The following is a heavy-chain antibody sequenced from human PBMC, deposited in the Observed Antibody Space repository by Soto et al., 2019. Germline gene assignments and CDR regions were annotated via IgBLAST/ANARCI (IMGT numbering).Heavy chain of an antibody. D-gene: IGHD5-12*01. CDR3: AVALVEMATTGGDAFDI. CDR1: GGSISSCY. Sequence: PSETLSLTCTVSGGSISSCYWSWIRQPPGKGLEWIGYIYYSGSTNYNPSLKSRVTISVDTSKNQFSLKLSSVTAADTAVYYCAVALVEMATTGGDAFDIWGQGTMVTVSS. J-gene: IGHJ3*02. V-gene: IGHV4-59*01. CDR2: IYYSGST.